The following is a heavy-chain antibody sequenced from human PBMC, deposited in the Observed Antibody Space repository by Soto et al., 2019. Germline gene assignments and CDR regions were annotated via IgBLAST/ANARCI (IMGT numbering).Heavy chain of an antibody. V-gene: IGHV4-61*03. CDR1: GGSVSSGSYS. D-gene: IGHD2-2*03. CDR2: IHYNGNT. Sequence: PSETLSLTCTVSGGSVSSGSYSWSWIRQPPGKGLEWIGNIHYNGNTKYSPSLKSRVTMSVDTSKNHFSLKLISVTTADTAVYFCAREGNLGRWIQPLDSWGQGTLVTVSS. CDR3: AREGNLGRWIQPLDS. J-gene: IGHJ4*02.